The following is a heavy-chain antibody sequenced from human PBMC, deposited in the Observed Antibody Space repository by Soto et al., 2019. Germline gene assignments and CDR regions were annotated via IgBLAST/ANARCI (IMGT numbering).Heavy chain of an antibody. D-gene: IGHD3-10*01. CDR3: ARLSPMAIAGGVWYYSMDV. CDR1: GGSVSSATYY. CDR2: IYYSGAT. Sequence: QVQLQESGPGLVKPSETLSLTCSVSGGSVSSATYYWSWIRRPPGKQLEWIGYIYYSGATNHNPSLTSRVSISLDTSRNQVSLKLSSVTAADTAVYYCARLSPMAIAGGVWYYSMDVWGLGTTVTVSS. J-gene: IGHJ6*02. V-gene: IGHV4-61*01.